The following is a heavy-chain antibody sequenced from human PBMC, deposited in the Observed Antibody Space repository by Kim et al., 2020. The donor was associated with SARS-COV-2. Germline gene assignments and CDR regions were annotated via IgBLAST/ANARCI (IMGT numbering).Heavy chain of an antibody. D-gene: IGHD3-10*01. CDR1: GYSFTSYW. CDR3: ARLKWFGDAPLGEMDV. V-gene: IGHV5-51*01. Sequence: GESLKISCKGSGYSFTSYWIGWVRQMPGKGLEWMGIIYPGDSDTRYSPSFQGQVTISADKSISTAYLQWSSLKASDTAMYYCARLKWFGDAPLGEMDVWGQGTTVTVSS. CDR2: IYPGDSDT. J-gene: IGHJ6*02.